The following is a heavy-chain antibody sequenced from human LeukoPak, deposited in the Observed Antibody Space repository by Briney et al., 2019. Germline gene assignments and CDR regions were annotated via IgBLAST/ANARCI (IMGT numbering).Heavy chain of an antibody. CDR1: GFTFSSYA. Sequence: PGGSLRLSCAASGFTFSSYAMSWVRQAPGKGLKGVSAISGSGGSTYYADSVKGRFTISRDNSKNTLYLQMNSLRAEDTAVYYCARYYGDYVFDYWGQGTLVTVSS. J-gene: IGHJ4*02. CDR3: ARYYGDYVFDY. CDR2: ISGSGGST. V-gene: IGHV3-23*01. D-gene: IGHD4-17*01.